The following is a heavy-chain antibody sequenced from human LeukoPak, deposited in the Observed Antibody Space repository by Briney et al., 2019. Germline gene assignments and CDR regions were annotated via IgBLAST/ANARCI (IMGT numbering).Heavy chain of an antibody. J-gene: IGHJ3*02. CDR2: ISSSSSYI. Sequence: GGSLRLSCAASGFTFSNYSMNWVRQAPGKGLEWVSSISSSSSYIYYADSVKGRFTISRDNAKNSLYLQMNSLRAEDTAVYYCARRDPTLAALGAFDIWGQGTMVTVSP. CDR1: GFTFSNYS. V-gene: IGHV3-21*01. D-gene: IGHD4-23*01. CDR3: ARRDPTLAALGAFDI.